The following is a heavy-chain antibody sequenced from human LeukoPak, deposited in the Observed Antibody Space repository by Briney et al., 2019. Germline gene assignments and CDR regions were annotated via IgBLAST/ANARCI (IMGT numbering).Heavy chain of an antibody. CDR2: SNSDESST. Sequence: GWSVPLSFASCGLAFRTYWMHWVRQARGRGLVWVSRSNSDESSTMYADSVKGRFTISRDNAKNTLYLQMNSLRAEDTAVYFCASSTRGVFDYWGQGTLVTVSS. CDR3: ASSTRGVFDY. J-gene: IGHJ4*02. D-gene: IGHD3-10*01. CDR1: GLAFRTYW. V-gene: IGHV3-74*03.